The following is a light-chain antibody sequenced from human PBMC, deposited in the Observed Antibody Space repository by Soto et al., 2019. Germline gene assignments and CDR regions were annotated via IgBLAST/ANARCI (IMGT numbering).Light chain of an antibody. Sequence: DIQMTHAPSTLSASVGDRVTITCRASQSISSWLAWYQQKPGKAPKLLIYDASSLESGVPSRFSGSGSGTKFTLTISSLQPDDFATYYCQQYNSFWTFGQGTKVDIK. J-gene: IGKJ1*01. CDR2: DAS. V-gene: IGKV1-5*01. CDR1: QSISSW. CDR3: QQYNSFWT.